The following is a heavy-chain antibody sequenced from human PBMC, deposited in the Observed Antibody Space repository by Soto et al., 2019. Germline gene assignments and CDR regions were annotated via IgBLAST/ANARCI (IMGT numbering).Heavy chain of an antibody. V-gene: IGHV4-4*02. CDR2: IYHSGST. CDR1: SGSISTSNW. CDR3: ASRRGLGRNPRRSAFDI. Sequence: QVQLQESGPGLVKPSGTLSLTCAVSSGSISTSNWWSWVRQPPGKGLEWIGEIYHSGSTNYNPSLKSRVTISVDKAKSQLSLKLSSVTAAATAVYYGASRRGLGRNPRRSAFDIWGQGTMVTVSS. D-gene: IGHD4-17*01. J-gene: IGHJ3*02.